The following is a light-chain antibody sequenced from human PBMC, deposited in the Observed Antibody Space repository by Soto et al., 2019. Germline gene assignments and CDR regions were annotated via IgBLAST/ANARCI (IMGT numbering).Light chain of an antibody. J-gene: IGKJ1*01. Sequence: EIVLTQSPATLSSSPGERATLSCRASQTVNSRLAWYQHKPGQAPRLLIYHTSNRATGIPARFSGGGSGTEFTLTITSLQSEDFAVYYCHQYNGWPRTFGQGTKVDIK. CDR2: HTS. CDR1: QTVNSR. V-gene: IGKV3D-15*01. CDR3: HQYNGWPRT.